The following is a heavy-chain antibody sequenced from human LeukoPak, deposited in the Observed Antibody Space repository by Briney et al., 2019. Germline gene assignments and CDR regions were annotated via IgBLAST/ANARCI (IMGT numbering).Heavy chain of an antibody. CDR1: GFAFSSYS. V-gene: IGHV3-33*06. Sequence: GGSLRLSCAASGFAFSSYSMSWVRQAPGKGLEWVAVIWYGGSNKYYADSVKGRFTISRDNSKNTLYLQMNSLRAEDTAVYYCAKSGTSSWYAEDYYYMDVWGKGTTVTVSS. J-gene: IGHJ6*03. CDR3: AKSGTSSWYAEDYYYMDV. D-gene: IGHD6-13*01. CDR2: IWYGGSNK.